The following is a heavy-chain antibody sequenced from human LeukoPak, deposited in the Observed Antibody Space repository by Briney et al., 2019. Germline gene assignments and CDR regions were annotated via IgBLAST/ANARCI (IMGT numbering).Heavy chain of an antibody. Sequence: QPGGSLRLSCTASGFTFSSYPISWVRQTPGKGLEWVSSIDGSGDKTYYADSVKGRFTISRDNARNTLYLQMSGLRADDTAKYYCAKEMVAALFNWFDSWGQGTLVTVSS. D-gene: IGHD2-15*01. CDR3: AKEMVAALFNWFDS. CDR2: IDGSGDKT. CDR1: GFTFSSYP. J-gene: IGHJ5*01. V-gene: IGHV3-23*01.